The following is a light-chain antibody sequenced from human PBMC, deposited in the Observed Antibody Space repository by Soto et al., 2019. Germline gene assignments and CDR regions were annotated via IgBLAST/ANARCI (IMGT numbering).Light chain of an antibody. J-gene: IGKJ1*01. Sequence: DIVMTQSPLSLPVTPGEPASISCRSSQSLLHSNGYNYLDWYLQKPGQSPQLLIYLGSNRASGVPDRFSGSGSGTDFTLKISRVEDEDVGVYYCQQYDNWPWTFGQGTKVDIK. CDR1: QSLLHSNGYNY. CDR2: LGS. CDR3: QQYDNWPWT. V-gene: IGKV2-28*01.